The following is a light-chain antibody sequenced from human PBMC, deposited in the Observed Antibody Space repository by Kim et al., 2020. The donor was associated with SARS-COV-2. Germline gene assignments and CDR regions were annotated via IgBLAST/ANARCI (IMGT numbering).Light chain of an antibody. CDR2: RNN. V-gene: IGLV10-54*04. CDR3: SAWDSSLNVWV. CDR1: NNNVGNQG. J-gene: IGLJ3*02. Sequence: LTQPPSVPKGLGQTATLTCTGNNNNVGNQGAAWLQQHQGHPPKLLSYRNNNRPSGISERFSASRSGDTASLTITGLQPEDETDYYCSAWDSSLNVWV.